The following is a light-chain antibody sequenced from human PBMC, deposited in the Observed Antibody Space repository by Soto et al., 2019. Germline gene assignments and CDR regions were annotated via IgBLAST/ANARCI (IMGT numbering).Light chain of an antibody. J-gene: IGLJ2*01. CDR1: SSNIRNNY. V-gene: IGLV1-47*01. CDR3: AAWDDSLSGPI. CDR2: RNS. Sequence: QSVLTQPPSASGTPGPGVTISCSGSSSNIRNNYVYWYQHLPGTAPKLLIYRNSQRPSGVPDRFSGSKSGTSASLAISGLRSEDEADYHCAAWDDSLSGPIFGGGTKVTVL.